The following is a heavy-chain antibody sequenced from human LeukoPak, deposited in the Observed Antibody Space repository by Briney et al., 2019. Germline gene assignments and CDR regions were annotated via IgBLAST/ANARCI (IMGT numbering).Heavy chain of an antibody. D-gene: IGHD6-19*01. CDR1: GFTFSSYG. Sequence: GGSLRLSCAASGFTFSSYGMHWVRQAPGKGLEWVAFIRYDGSNKYYADSVKGRFTISRDNSKNTLYLQMNSLRAEDTAVYYCASAYSSTLDYWGQGTLVTVSS. J-gene: IGHJ4*02. CDR3: ASAYSSTLDY. V-gene: IGHV3-30*02. CDR2: IRYDGSNK.